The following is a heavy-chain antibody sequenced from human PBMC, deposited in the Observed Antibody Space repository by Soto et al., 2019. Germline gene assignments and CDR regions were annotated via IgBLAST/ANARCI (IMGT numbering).Heavy chain of an antibody. CDR1: GFTFSTYW. Sequence: EVQLVQSGGDLVQPGGSLRLSCVASGFTFSTYWMTWVRQAPGMGLEWVAGIKEDGSEEVYVDSVKGRFSISRDNAKTSLYLQLNSLRAEDTAVYYCATAISSSFSYFDCWGQGSLVTVSS. CDR2: IKEDGSEE. J-gene: IGHJ4*02. CDR3: ATAISSSFSYFDC. D-gene: IGHD3-16*02. V-gene: IGHV3-7*01.